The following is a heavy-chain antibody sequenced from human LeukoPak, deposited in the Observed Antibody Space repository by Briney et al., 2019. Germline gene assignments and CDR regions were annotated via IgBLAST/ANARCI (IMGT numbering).Heavy chain of an antibody. D-gene: IGHD6-25*01. Sequence: ASVKVSCKASGYTFTGNYMHWVRQAPGQGLEWMGRINPNSGGTNYAQKFQGRVTMTRDTSISTAYMELSRLRSDDTAVYYCARDAGGTDAFDIWGQGTMVTVSS. J-gene: IGHJ3*02. CDR1: GYTFTGNY. V-gene: IGHV1-2*06. CDR2: INPNSGGT. CDR3: ARDAGGTDAFDI.